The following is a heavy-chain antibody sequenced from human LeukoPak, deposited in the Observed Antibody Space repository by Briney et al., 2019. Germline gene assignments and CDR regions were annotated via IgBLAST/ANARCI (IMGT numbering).Heavy chain of an antibody. D-gene: IGHD6-13*01. CDR2: ISSSGSTI. CDR1: GFTFSDYY. Sequence: GGSLRLSCAASGFTFSDYYMSWIRQAPGKGLEWASYISSSGSTIYYADSVKGRFTISRDNAKNSLYLQMNSLRAEDTAVYYCARVQQQLVLGAFDIWGQGTMVTVSS. V-gene: IGHV3-11*01. J-gene: IGHJ3*02. CDR3: ARVQQQLVLGAFDI.